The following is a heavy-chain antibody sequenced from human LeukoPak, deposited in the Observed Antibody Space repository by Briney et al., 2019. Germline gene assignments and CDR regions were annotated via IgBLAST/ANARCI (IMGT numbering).Heavy chain of an antibody. CDR3: ARGGYSSS. D-gene: IGHD6-13*01. CDR2: IYSGGST. CDR1: GFTVSSNY. J-gene: IGHJ4*02. V-gene: IGHV3-53*01. Sequence: HPGGSLRLSCAASGFTVSSNYMSWVRQAPGKGLEWVSVIYSGGSTNYADSVKGRFPISRDNSKNTVYLQMNSLRAEDTAVYYCARGGYSSSWGQGTLVTVSS.